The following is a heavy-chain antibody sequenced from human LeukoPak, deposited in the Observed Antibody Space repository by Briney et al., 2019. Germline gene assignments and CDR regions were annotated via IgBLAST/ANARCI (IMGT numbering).Heavy chain of an antibody. D-gene: IGHD4-23*01. CDR2: ISAYNGNT. V-gene: IGHV1-18*01. Sequence: ASVKVSCKASGYTFTSYGISWVRQAPGQGLEWMGWISAYNGNTNYAQKLQGRVTMTTDTSTSTAYMELRSLRSDDTAVYYCARDHDYGGHTYTDRVNENDYWGQGTLVTVSS. CDR3: ARDHDYGGHTYTDRVNENDY. CDR1: GYTFTSYG. J-gene: IGHJ4*02.